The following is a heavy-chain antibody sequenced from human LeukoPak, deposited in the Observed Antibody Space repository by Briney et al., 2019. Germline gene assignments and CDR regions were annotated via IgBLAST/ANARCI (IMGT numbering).Heavy chain of an antibody. Sequence: GGSLRLSCAASGFTFSSYWMHWVRQAPGKGLVWVSRINSDGSSTSYVDSVKGRFTISRDNAKNSLYLQMNSLRAEDTAVYYCARVGQWLDGKNDYWGQGTLVTVSS. CDR3: ARVGQWLDGKNDY. J-gene: IGHJ4*02. D-gene: IGHD6-19*01. CDR2: INSDGSST. CDR1: GFTFSSYW. V-gene: IGHV3-74*01.